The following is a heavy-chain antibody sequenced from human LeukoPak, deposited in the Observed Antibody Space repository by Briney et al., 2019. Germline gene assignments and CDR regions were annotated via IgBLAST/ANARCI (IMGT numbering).Heavy chain of an antibody. CDR1: GFTFNNYG. Sequence: PGGSLRLSCAASGFTFNNYGMHWVRQAPGKGLEWVAVIWFDGSQKYYADSVKGRFTISRDSSKNTLYVQMSSLRAEDTAVYYCARGYDSTGYYPYFDYWGQGLLVTVSS. D-gene: IGHD3-22*01. CDR3: ARGYDSTGYYPYFDY. V-gene: IGHV3-33*01. CDR2: IWFDGSQK. J-gene: IGHJ4*02.